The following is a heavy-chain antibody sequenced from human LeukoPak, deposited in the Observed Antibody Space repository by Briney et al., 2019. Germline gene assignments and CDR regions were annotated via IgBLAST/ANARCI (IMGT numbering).Heavy chain of an antibody. CDR2: IYYSGST. V-gene: IGHV4-61*01. CDR1: GGSVSSGSYY. Sequence: SETLSLTCTVSGGSVSSGSYYWSWIRQPPGKGLEWIGYIYYSGSTNYNPSLKSRVSISVDTSKNQFSLKLSSVTAADTAVYYCAGVYSSRRDGLDYWGQGTLVTVSS. CDR3: AGVYSSRRDGLDY. J-gene: IGHJ4*02. D-gene: IGHD6-13*01.